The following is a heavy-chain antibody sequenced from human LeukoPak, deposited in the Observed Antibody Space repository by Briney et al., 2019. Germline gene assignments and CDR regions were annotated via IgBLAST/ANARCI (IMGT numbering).Heavy chain of an antibody. D-gene: IGHD3-10*01. Sequence: ALVKVSCKASGYTFTSYYMHWVRQAPGQGLEWMGIINPSGGSTSYAQKFQGRVTMTRGMSTSTVYMELSSLRSEDTAVYYCARGRQAMVRGVPVGYWGQGTLVTVSS. V-gene: IGHV1-46*01. J-gene: IGHJ4*02. CDR3: ARGRQAMVRGVPVGY. CDR1: GYTFTSYY. CDR2: INPSGGST.